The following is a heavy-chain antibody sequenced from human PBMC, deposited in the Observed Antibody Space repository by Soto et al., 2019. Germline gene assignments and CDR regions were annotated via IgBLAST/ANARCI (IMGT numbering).Heavy chain of an antibody. J-gene: IGHJ6*03. V-gene: IGHV3-7*01. D-gene: IGHD3-3*01. Sequence: GGSLRLSCAASGFTFSSYWMSWVRQAPGKGLEWVANIKQDGSEKYYVDSGKGRFTISRDNAKNSLYLQMNSLRAEDTAVYYCAREGRIGIFGVVIINYYMDVWGKGTTVTVSS. CDR3: AREGRIGIFGVVIINYYMDV. CDR2: IKQDGSEK. CDR1: GFTFSSYW.